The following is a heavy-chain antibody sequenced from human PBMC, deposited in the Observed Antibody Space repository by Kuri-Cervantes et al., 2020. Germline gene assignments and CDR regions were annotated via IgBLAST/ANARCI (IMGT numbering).Heavy chain of an antibody. CDR1: GYTFTGYY. D-gene: IGHD6-19*01. J-gene: IGHJ4*02. Sequence: ASVKVSCKASGYTFTGYYMHWVRQAPGQGLEWMGIINPSGGSTSYAQKFQGRVTMTRDTSTSTVYMELSSLRSEDTAVYYCARARWLEGVGDYWGQGTLVTVSS. CDR2: INPSGGST. CDR3: ARARWLEGVGDY. V-gene: IGHV1-46*01.